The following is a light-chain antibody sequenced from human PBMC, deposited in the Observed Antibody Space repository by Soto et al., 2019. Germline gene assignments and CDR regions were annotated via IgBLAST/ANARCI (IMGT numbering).Light chain of an antibody. CDR3: QQYYGAWT. J-gene: IGKJ1*01. CDR2: KVS. V-gene: IGKV1-5*03. Sequence: DFQMTQSPSTLSASVGDRVTITCRASRSLSGWLAWYQQKPGKAPKLLIYKVSTLETGVPSRFSGSGSGTEFTPTITSLQPDDFATYYCQQYYGAWTFGQGTKVEI. CDR1: RSLSGW.